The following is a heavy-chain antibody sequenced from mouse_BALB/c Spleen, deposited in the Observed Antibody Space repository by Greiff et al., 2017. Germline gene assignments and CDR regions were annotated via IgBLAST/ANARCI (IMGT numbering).Heavy chain of an antibody. CDR1: GFSLTGYG. CDR3: ARDRVYGNYVGAMDY. CDR2: IWGDGST. Sequence: VKVVESGPGLVAPSQSLSITCTVSGFSLTGYGVNWVRQPPGKGLEWLGMIWGDGSTDYNSALKSRLSISKDNSKSQVFLKMNSLQTDDTARYYCARDRVYGNYVGAMDYWGQGTSVTVSS. J-gene: IGHJ4*01. D-gene: IGHD2-1*01. V-gene: IGHV2-6-7*01.